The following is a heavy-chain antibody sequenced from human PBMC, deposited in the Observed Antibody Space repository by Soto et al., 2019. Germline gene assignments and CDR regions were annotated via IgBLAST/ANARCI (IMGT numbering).Heavy chain of an antibody. CDR3: ARVRSREYSGSDFGVRVGAFDI. CDR1: GFTFSSYA. D-gene: IGHD5-12*01. Sequence: PGGSLRLSCAASGFTFSSYAMHWDRQAPGKGLEYVSAISSNGGSTYYANSVKGRFTISRDNSKNTLYLQMGSLRAEDMAVYYCARVRSREYSGSDFGVRVGAFDIWGQGTMVTVSS. V-gene: IGHV3-64*01. J-gene: IGHJ3*02. CDR2: ISSNGGST.